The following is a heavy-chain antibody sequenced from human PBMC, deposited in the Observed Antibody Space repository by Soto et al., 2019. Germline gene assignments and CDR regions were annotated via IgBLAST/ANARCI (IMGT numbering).Heavy chain of an antibody. CDR1: GFTFSSYS. J-gene: IGHJ4*02. Sequence: PGGSLRLSCAASGFTFSSYSMNWVRQAPGKGLEWVSSISSSSSYIYYADSVKGRFTISRDNAKNSLYLQMNSLRAEDTAVYYCARFSYYYDSSGYATFDYWGQGTLVTVSS. CDR2: ISSSSSYI. V-gene: IGHV3-21*01. D-gene: IGHD3-22*01. CDR3: ARFSYYYDSSGYATFDY.